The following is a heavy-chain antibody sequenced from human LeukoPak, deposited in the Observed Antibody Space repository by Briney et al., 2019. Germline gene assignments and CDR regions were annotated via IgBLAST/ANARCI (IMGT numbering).Heavy chain of an antibody. D-gene: IGHD1-26*01. CDR1: GGTFSSYA. CDR3: ARVPAWDLPLLDY. CDR2: IIPILGIA. V-gene: IGHV1-69*04. J-gene: IGHJ4*02. Sequence: ASVKVSCKASGGTFSSYAISWVRQAPGQGLEWMGRIIPILGIANYAQKFQGRVTITADKSTSTAYMELSSLRSEDTAVYYCARVPAWDLPLLDYWGQGTLVTVSS.